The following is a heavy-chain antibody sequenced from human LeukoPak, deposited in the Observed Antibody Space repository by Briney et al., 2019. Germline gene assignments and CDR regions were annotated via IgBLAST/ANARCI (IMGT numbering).Heavy chain of an antibody. J-gene: IGHJ3*01. CDR2: IHTSGSN. Sequence: SETLSLTCAVSGVSISPYYRAWIRQPPGKGLEWIGYIHTSGSNNQYPSLKSRVTISVDKSKNHFSLRLTSVTAADTAVYYCARLSAAVHLGAFDLWAKGQWSPSLQ. D-gene: IGHD3-3*01. CDR1: GVSISPYY. CDR3: ARLSAAVHLGAFDL. V-gene: IGHV4-4*09.